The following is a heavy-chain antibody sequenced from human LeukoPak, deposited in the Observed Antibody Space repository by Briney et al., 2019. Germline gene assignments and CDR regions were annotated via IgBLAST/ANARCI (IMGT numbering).Heavy chain of an antibody. Sequence: PGGSLRLSCTASGYTFSCSWMSWVRQAPGKGLEWVANIKQDGREKFYVDALEGGFPISRDNGKNSLYLQMNSLRVEDTAVYYCAKLVGAPLPHYFDYWGQGTLVTVSS. J-gene: IGHJ4*02. D-gene: IGHD1-26*01. CDR1: GYTFSCSW. CDR3: AKLVGAPLPHYFDY. CDR2: IKQDGREK. V-gene: IGHV3-7*01.